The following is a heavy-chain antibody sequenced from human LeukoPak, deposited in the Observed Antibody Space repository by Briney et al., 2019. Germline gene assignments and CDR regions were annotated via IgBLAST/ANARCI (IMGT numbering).Heavy chain of an antibody. CDR2: INPNSGGT. Sequence: ASVKVSCKASGYTFTGYYMHWVRQAPGQGLEWMGWINPNSGGTNYAQKFQGRVTMTRDTSISTVYMELSRLRSDDTAVYYCARLGNIVVVPAATMGAFDIWGQGTMVTVSS. CDR3: ARLGNIVVVPAATMGAFDI. J-gene: IGHJ3*02. D-gene: IGHD2-2*01. V-gene: IGHV1-2*02. CDR1: GYTFTGYY.